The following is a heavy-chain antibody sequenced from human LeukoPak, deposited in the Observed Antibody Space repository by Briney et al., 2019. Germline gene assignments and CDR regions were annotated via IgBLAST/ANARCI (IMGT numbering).Heavy chain of an antibody. J-gene: IGHJ4*02. Sequence: SETLSLTCAVYGGSFSGYYWSWIRQPPGKGLEWIGEINHSGSTNYNPSLKSRVTISVDTSKNQFSLKLSSVTAADTAVYYCARSSLANYWGQGTLVTVS. CDR3: ARSSLANY. D-gene: IGHD6-13*01. CDR1: GGSFSGYY. V-gene: IGHV4-34*01. CDR2: INHSGST.